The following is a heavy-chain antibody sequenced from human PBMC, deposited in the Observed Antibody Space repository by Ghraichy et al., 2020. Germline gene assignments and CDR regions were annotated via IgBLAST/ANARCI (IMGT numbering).Heavy chain of an antibody. Sequence: GGSLRLSCAASGFTFSTYTMNWVRQAPGKGLVWVSYISGSGSTTHYTDSVKGRFTISRDNAKNSLYLQMKSLRDEDTAVYYRVRFRGTNSDLLPFDIWGQGKRVTVSS. V-gene: IGHV3-48*02. J-gene: IGHJ3*02. CDR3: VRFRGTNSDLLPFDI. CDR2: ISGSGSTT. CDR1: GFTFSTYT. D-gene: IGHD3-16*01.